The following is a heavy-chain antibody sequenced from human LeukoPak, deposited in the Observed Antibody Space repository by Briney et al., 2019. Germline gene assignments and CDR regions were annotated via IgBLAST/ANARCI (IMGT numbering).Heavy chain of an antibody. CDR3: ARGSYPSGYYQIYFDY. Sequence: SETLSLTCTVSGGCISSYYWSWIRQPPGKGLEWIRYIYYSGSTNYNPSLKSRVTISVDTSKNQFSLKLSSVTAADTAVYYCARGSYPSGYYQIYFDYWGQGTLVTVSS. CDR2: IYYSGST. V-gene: IGHV4-59*08. J-gene: IGHJ4*02. CDR1: GGCISSYY. D-gene: IGHD3-22*01.